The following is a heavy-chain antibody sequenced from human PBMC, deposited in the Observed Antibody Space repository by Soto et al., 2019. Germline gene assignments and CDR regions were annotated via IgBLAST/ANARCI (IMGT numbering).Heavy chain of an antibody. V-gene: IGHV1-69*02. CDR2: IIPILGIA. Sequence: QVQLVQSGAEVKKPGSSVKVSCKASGGTFSSYTISWVRQAPGQGLEWMGRIIPILGIANYAQKFQGRVTITADKSTSTAYMERSSLRSEDTVVYYCATEYLGYCSGGSCSEYFQYWGQGTLVTVSS. D-gene: IGHD2-15*01. J-gene: IGHJ1*01. CDR1: GGTFSSYT. CDR3: ATEYLGYCSGGSCSEYFQY.